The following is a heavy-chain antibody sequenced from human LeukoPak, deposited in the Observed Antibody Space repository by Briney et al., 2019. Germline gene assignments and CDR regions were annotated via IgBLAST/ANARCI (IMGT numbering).Heavy chain of an antibody. CDR2: ISDSGDRT. CDR1: GFTFNNYA. CDR3: AKSPTVAGSFDY. J-gene: IGHJ4*02. D-gene: IGHD6-19*01. Sequence: GGSLRLSCAASGFTFNNYAMSWVRQAPERRLEWVATISDSGDRTYYADSVKGRFTVSRYNSKNTLYLQMNSLRAEDTAVYYCAKSPTVAGSFDYWGQGTLVTVSS. V-gene: IGHV3-23*01.